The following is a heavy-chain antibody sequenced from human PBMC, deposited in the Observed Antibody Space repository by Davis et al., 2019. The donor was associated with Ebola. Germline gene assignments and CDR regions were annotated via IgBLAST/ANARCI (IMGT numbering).Heavy chain of an antibody. Sequence: PGGSLRLSCTASGFTFGDYAMSWFRQAPGKGLEWVGFIRSKAYGGTTDYAASVKGRFTISRDDSKSIAYLQMNSLKTEDTAVYFCSREAPGTGLLAYWGQGTLVTVSS. D-gene: IGHD6-13*01. CDR2: IRSKAYGGTT. J-gene: IGHJ4*02. CDR3: SREAPGTGLLAY. CDR1: GFTFGDYA. V-gene: IGHV3-49*03.